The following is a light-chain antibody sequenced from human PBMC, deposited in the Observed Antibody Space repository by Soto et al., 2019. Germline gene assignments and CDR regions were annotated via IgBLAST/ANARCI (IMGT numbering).Light chain of an antibody. CDR2: GNS. J-gene: IGLJ1*01. V-gene: IGLV1-40*01. CDR3: QSYDSSLSGSRV. Sequence: QSVLTQPPSVSGAPGQRVTISCTGSSSNIGAGYDVHSYQQLPGTAPKLLIYGNSNRPSGVPDRFSGSKSGTSASLAITGLQAEDEADYYCQSYDSSLSGSRVFGTGTKVTVL. CDR1: SSNIGAGYD.